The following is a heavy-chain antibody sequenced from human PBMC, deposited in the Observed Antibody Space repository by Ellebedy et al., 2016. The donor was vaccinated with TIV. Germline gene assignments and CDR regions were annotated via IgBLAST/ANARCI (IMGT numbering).Heavy chain of an antibody. CDR2: IYYSGST. Sequence: SETLSLTCTVSGASFTSSRNYWGWIRQPPGKGLEWIGNIYYSGSTYYNPSLKSRVTISVDTSKNQFSLKLSSVTAADTAVYYCARSLSYGMDVWGQGTTVTVSS. CDR3: ARSLSYGMDV. J-gene: IGHJ6*02. CDR1: GASFTSSRNY. V-gene: IGHV4-39*01.